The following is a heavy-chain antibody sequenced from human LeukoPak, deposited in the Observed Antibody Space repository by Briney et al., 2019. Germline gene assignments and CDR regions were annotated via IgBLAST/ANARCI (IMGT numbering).Heavy chain of an antibody. D-gene: IGHD1-26*01. CDR2: ISWNSGSI. CDR1: GFTFDDYA. Sequence: SLRLSCAASGFTFDDYAVHWVRQAPGKGLEWVSGISWNSGSIGYADSVKGRFTISRDNAKNSLYLQMNSLRAEDTALYYCAKDSGSYANWFDPWGQGTLVTVSS. CDR3: AKDSGSYANWFDP. V-gene: IGHV3-9*01. J-gene: IGHJ5*02.